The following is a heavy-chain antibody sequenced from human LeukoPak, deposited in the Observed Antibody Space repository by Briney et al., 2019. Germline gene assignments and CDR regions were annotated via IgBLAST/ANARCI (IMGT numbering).Heavy chain of an antibody. CDR3: ARDHCSGGSCYIGDY. V-gene: IGHV1-69*04. CDR1: GGTFNSYA. Sequence: ASVKVSCKASGGTFNSYAISWVRQARGQGLEWMGRIIPILGIANYAQKFQGRVTITADKSTSTAYMELSSLRSEDTAVYYCARDHCSGGSCYIGDYWGQGTLVTVSS. D-gene: IGHD2-15*01. CDR2: IIPILGIA. J-gene: IGHJ4*02.